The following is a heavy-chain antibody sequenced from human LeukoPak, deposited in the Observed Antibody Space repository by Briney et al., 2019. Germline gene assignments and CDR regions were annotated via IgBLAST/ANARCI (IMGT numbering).Heavy chain of an antibody. CDR3: ARDKVTFFDY. CDR1: GFTFSSYA. J-gene: IGHJ4*02. V-gene: IGHV3-30*01. Sequence: PGRSLRLSCAASGFTFSSYAMHWVRQAPGKGLEWVAVISYDGSNKYYADSVKGRFTISRDNSKNTLYLQINSLRAEDTAVYYCARDKVTFFDYWGQGTLVTVSS. D-gene: IGHD5-18*01. CDR2: ISYDGSNK.